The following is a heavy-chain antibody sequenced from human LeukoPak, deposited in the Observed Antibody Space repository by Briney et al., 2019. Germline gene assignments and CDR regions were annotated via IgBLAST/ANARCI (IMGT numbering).Heavy chain of an antibody. CDR1: GGTFSSYA. J-gene: IGHJ4*02. CDR3: ARVLYYDSSGYYYGRGYYFDY. Sequence: SVTVSCKASGGTFSSYAISWVRQAPGQGLEWMGGIIPIFGTANYAQKFQGRVTITADESTSTAYMELSSLRSEDTAVYYCARVLYYDSSGYYYGRGYYFDYWGQGTLVTVSS. V-gene: IGHV1-69*01. D-gene: IGHD3-22*01. CDR2: IIPIFGTA.